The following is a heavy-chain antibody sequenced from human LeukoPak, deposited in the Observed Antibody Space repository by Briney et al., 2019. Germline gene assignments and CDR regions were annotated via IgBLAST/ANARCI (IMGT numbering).Heavy chain of an antibody. CDR3: ARDGRNSHYFYYMAV. CDR1: GFTVSGTY. D-gene: IGHD4-23*01. Sequence: GSLRLSCVASGFTVSGTYMSWVRQAPGKGLEWVSVIYAGGSTYYADSVKGRFTISRDNSKNTLYLQMNSLRAEDTAVYYCARDGRNSHYFYYMAVWAKGPRPPSP. J-gene: IGHJ6*03. CDR2: IYAGGST. V-gene: IGHV3-66*02.